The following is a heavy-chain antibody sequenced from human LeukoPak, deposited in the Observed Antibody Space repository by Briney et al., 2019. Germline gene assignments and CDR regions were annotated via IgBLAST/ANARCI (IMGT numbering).Heavy chain of an antibody. D-gene: IGHD3-10*01. CDR2: VYNSGST. J-gene: IGHJ3*02. CDR1: GGSVNSITYY. V-gene: IGHV4-61*01. Sequence: SETLSLTCSVSGGSVNSITYYWSWIRQPPGKGLEWIGLVYNSGSTNYNPSLKSRVTISVDTSKNKFSLKLTSVTAADTAIYFCASRAKLYSGSGSPGDAFEIWGQGTMVTVSS. CDR3: ASRAKLYSGSGSPGDAFEI.